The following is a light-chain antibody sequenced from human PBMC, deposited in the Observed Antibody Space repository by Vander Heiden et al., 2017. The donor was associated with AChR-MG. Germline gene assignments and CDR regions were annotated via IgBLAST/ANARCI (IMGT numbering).Light chain of an antibody. CDR3: QQYGSSSWT. Sequence: EIVLTQSPGTLPLSPGERATLSCRASQSVSSSYLAWYQQKPGQAPRLLIYGASSTATGIPDRFSGSGSGTDFTLTISRLEPEDFAVYYCQQYGSSSWTFGQGTKVEIK. V-gene: IGKV3-20*01. CDR1: QSVSSSY. J-gene: IGKJ1*01. CDR2: GAS.